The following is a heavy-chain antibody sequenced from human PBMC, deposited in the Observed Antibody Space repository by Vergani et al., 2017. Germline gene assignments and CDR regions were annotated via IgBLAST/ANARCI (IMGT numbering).Heavy chain of an antibody. CDR2: IQFDGSNQ. V-gene: IGHV3-30*02. Sequence: QVQLVESGGGVVQRGGSLRLSCATSGVTLSNYDMQWIRQGPVKGLEFVAFIQFDGSNQYYADSVKGRFTLSRDLSKNTLYLQMNSLRTDDTATYYCAKHFRGWGIDYWGQGTQVIVSS. D-gene: IGHD3-16*01. CDR1: GVTLSNYD. CDR3: AKHFRGWGIDY. J-gene: IGHJ4*02.